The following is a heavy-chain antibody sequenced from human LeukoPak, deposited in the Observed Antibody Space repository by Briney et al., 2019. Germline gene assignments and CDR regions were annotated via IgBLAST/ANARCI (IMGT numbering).Heavy chain of an antibody. D-gene: IGHD6-19*01. J-gene: IGHJ3*01. V-gene: IGHV3-48*01. CDR1: GFTFSDYD. Sequence: GASLGLSCAASGFTFSDYDMNWIRQAPGTGLEWVSYITGSSSSKYYADSVKGRFTISRDNAKNSLYLQMNSLRAEDTAVYYCARPTTSGWYPHWGQGTMVTVSS. CDR3: ARPTTSGWYPH. CDR2: ITGSSSSK.